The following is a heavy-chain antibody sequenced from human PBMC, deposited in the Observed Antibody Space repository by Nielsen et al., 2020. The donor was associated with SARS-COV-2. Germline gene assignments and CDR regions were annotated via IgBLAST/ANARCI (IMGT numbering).Heavy chain of an antibody. D-gene: IGHD3-3*01. Sequence: SETLSLTCTVSGGSISSGDYYWSWIRRPPGKGLEWIGYIYYSGSTYYNPSLKSRVTISVDTSKNQFSLKLSSVTAADTALYYCARGGTIFGVVNSGMDVWGQGTTVTVSS. CDR3: ARGGTIFGVVNSGMDV. CDR2: IYYSGST. J-gene: IGHJ6*02. CDR1: GGSISSGDYY. V-gene: IGHV4-30-4*01.